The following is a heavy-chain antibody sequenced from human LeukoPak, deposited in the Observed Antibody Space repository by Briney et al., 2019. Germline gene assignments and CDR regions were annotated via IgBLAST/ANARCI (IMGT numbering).Heavy chain of an antibody. Sequence: SVKVSCKASGYTFTSYGISWVRQAPGQGLEWMGGIIPIFGTANYAQKFQGRVTITADESTSTAYMELSSLRSEDTAVYYCARPSLHDYGDWRFDYWGQGTLVTVSS. V-gene: IGHV1-69*13. D-gene: IGHD4-17*01. J-gene: IGHJ4*02. CDR1: GYTFTSYG. CDR3: ARPSLHDYGDWRFDY. CDR2: IIPIFGTA.